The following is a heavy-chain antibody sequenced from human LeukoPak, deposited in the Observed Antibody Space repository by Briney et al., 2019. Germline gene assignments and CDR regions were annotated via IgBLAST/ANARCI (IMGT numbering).Heavy chain of an antibody. J-gene: IGHJ4*02. D-gene: IGHD6-13*01. V-gene: IGHV1-18*04. CDR2: ISAYNGNT. CDR1: GYTSTSYG. CDR3: ARDGGMIAAGSFDY. Sequence: ASVKVSCKASGYTSTSYGISWVRQAPGQGLEWMGWISAYNGNTNYAQKPQGRVTMTTDTSTSTAYMELRSLRSDDTAVYYCARDGGMIAAGSFDYWGQGTLVTVSS.